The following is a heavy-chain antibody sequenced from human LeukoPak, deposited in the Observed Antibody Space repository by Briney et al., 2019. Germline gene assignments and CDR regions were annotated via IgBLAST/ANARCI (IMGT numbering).Heavy chain of an antibody. CDR1: GASISSGLYY. J-gene: IGHJ4*02. CDR3: AAGGDDAKAGY. CDR2: IHYSGTPT. V-gene: IGHV4-39*01. Sequence: SETLSLTCTVSGASISSGLYYWDWVRQPPGKGLEWIGTIHYSGTPTFYNPSLESRVTILADTSKNQFSLKLSSVTAADTALYYCAAGGDDAKAGYWGQGTLVAVSS. D-gene: IGHD3-16*01.